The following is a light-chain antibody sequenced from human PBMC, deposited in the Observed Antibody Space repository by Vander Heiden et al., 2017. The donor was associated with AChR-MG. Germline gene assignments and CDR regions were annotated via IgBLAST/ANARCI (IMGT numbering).Light chain of an antibody. J-gene: IGLJ2*01. Sequence: SYELTQPPSVSVSPGQTASMTCSGDKLGDKYACWYQQRPGQSPVLVIYHDTKRPSGIPERFSGSNSGNTATLTISRTQAMDEADYYCQAWDSSTPHVVFGGGTKLTVL. CDR1: KLGDKY. V-gene: IGLV3-1*01. CDR3: QAWDSSTPHVV. CDR2: HDT.